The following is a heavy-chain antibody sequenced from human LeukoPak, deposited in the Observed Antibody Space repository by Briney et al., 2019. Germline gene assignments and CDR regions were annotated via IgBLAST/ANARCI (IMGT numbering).Heavy chain of an antibody. D-gene: IGHD3-3*01. J-gene: IGHJ4*02. CDR2: ISYSGNT. Sequence: SETLSLTCTVSGGSITTHDNYWGWIRQPPGKGLEWIGSISYSGNTYYNPSLQSRVSMSIDTSRNKFSLKLSYVPAADTAVYYCARLYFDFWSGYSDYWGQGTLVTVSS. CDR1: GGSITTHDNY. V-gene: IGHV4-39*01. CDR3: ARLYFDFWSGYSDY.